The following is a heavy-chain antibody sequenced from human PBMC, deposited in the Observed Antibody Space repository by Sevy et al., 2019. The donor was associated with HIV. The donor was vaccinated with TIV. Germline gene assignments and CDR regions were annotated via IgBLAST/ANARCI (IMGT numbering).Heavy chain of an antibody. J-gene: IGHJ5*02. CDR3: AEGNYYYDSSGYGATRANWFDP. V-gene: IGHV3-30*18. CDR2: ISYDGSNK. D-gene: IGHD3-22*01. Sequence: GGCLRLSCAASGFTFSSYGMHWVRQAPGKGLEWVAVISYDGSNKYYADSVKVRFTISRDNSKNTLYLQMNSLRAEDTAVYYCAEGNYYYDSSGYGATRANWFDPWGQGTLVTVSS. CDR1: GFTFSSYG.